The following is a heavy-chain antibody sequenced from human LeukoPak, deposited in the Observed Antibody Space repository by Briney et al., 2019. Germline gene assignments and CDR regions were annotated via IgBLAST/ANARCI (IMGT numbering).Heavy chain of an antibody. Sequence: SETLSLTCTVSGGSISSYYWSWIRQPPGKGLEWIGYIYYSGSTNYNPSLKSRVTISVDTSKNQFSLKLSSVTAADTAVYYCARAANYDFWSGYYHFDYWGQGTRVTVSS. J-gene: IGHJ4*02. D-gene: IGHD3-3*01. CDR3: ARAANYDFWSGYYHFDY. V-gene: IGHV4-59*01. CDR2: IYYSGST. CDR1: GGSISSYY.